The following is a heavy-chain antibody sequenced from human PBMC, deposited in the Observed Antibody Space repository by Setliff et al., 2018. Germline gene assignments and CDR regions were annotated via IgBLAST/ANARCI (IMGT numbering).Heavy chain of an antibody. Sequence: PGASLKISCKASGYSFPSYWIGWVRQVPGKGLEWMGIIYPGDSHTRYSPSFQGQVTISADKSILTAFLQWTYLKASDSAMYYCARLGRNNSAPPGDYWGQGTLVTVSS. CDR3: ARLGRNNSAPPGDY. CDR1: GYSFPSYW. CDR2: IYPGDSHT. J-gene: IGHJ4*02. D-gene: IGHD6-25*01. V-gene: IGHV5-51*01.